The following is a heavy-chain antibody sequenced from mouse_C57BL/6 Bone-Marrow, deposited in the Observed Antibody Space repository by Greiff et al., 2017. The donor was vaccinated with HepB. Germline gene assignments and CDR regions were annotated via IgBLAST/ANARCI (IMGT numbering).Heavy chain of an antibody. CDR2: IYPRSGNT. D-gene: IGHD1-1*01. CDR3: ARSGYYGS. CDR1: GYTFTSYG. V-gene: IGHV1-81*01. J-gene: IGHJ2*01. Sequence: QVQLKESGAELARPGASVKLSCKASGYTFTSYGISWVKQSTGQGLEWIGEIYPRSGNTYYNEKFKGKATLTADKSSSTADMELRSLTSEDAAVYFCARSGYYGSGGQGTTLTVSS.